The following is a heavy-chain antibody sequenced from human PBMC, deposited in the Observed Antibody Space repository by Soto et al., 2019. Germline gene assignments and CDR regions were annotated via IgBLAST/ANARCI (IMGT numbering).Heavy chain of an antibody. D-gene: IGHD6-19*01. CDR1: GYSFTSYA. CDR3: ARAVAVPASCDY. CDR2: INAGNGNT. V-gene: IGHV1-3*01. J-gene: IGHJ4*02. Sequence: ASVKVSCKASGYSFTSYAMHWVRQAPGQRLEWMGWINAGNGNTKYSQEFQGRVTITRDTSASTAYMELSSLRSEDTAMYYCARAVAVPASCDYWGQGTLVTVSS.